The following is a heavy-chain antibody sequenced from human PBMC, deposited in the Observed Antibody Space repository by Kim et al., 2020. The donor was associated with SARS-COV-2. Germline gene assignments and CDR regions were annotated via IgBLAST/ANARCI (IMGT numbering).Heavy chain of an antibody. CDR1: GYTFTSYY. CDR3: AREKGIVVVPAAPFDY. J-gene: IGHJ4*02. CDR2: INPSGGST. Sequence: ASVKVSCKASGYTFTSYYMHWVRQAPGQGLEWMGIINPSGGSTSYAQKFQGRVTMTRDTSTSTVYMELSSLRSEDTAVYYCAREKGIVVVPAAPFDYWGQGTLVTVSS. D-gene: IGHD2-2*01. V-gene: IGHV1-46*01.